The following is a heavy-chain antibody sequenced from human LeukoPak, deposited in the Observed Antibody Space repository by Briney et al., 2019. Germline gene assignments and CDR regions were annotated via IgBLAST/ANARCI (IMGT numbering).Heavy chain of an antibody. CDR2: INHSGST. V-gene: IGHV4-34*01. Sequence: SETLSLTCAVYGGSFSGYYWSWIRQPPGKGLEWIGEINHSGSTNYNPSLKSRVTISVDTSKNQFSLKLSSVTAADTAVYYCARGRSELLWFGEFNNWFDPWGQGTLATVSS. CDR1: GGSFSGYY. J-gene: IGHJ5*02. CDR3: ARGRSELLWFGEFNNWFDP. D-gene: IGHD3-10*01.